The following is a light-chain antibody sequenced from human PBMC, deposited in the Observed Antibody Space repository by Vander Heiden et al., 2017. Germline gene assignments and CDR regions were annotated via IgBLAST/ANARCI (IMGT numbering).Light chain of an antibody. CDR3: QSADSDDAYVV. CDR1: ALPKQH. J-gene: IGLJ3*02. CDR2: NDS. V-gene: IGLV3-25*03. Sequence: SYELTQPPSVSVSPGQTARITCPADALPKQHSYWYQQRPGQAPVLLIYNDSPRPPGIPERCSGSTSAATVTLPISGVQAEDEADYFCQSADSDDAYVVFGGGTKLTVL.